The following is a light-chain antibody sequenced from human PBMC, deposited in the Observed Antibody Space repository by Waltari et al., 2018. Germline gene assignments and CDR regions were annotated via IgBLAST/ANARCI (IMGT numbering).Light chain of an antibody. Sequence: DIQMTQSPSTLSASVGDRVTITCRASRTINSWLAWYQQKPGRAPQLLIYQASSLQSVVPSRFSGSGSGTEFTLTISSLQPEDVATYYCQRYNSYPYTFGQGTRLEIK. CDR2: QAS. J-gene: IGKJ2*01. CDR1: RTINSW. CDR3: QRYNSYPYT. V-gene: IGKV1-5*03.